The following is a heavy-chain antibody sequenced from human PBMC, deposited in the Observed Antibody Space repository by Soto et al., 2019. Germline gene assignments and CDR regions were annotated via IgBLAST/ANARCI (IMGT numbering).Heavy chain of an antibody. CDR2: ISGSGDNT. D-gene: IGHD3-3*01. J-gene: IGHJ4*02. CDR1: GFPLSSSA. V-gene: IGHV3-23*01. Sequence: GGSLRLCCAASGFPLSSSAMSWVRQAPGKGLEWVSAISGSGDNTYHADSVKGRFTISRDNSKNTLYLQMNSLRAEDTAVYYCAKRWGNRFLEPRDYFDYWGQGTLVTVSS. CDR3: AKRWGNRFLEPRDYFDY.